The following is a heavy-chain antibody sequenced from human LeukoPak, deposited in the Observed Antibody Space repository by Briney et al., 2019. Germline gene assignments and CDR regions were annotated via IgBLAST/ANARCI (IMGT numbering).Heavy chain of an antibody. D-gene: IGHD3-10*01. CDR3: AKSGNVVDAFDI. V-gene: IGHV3-23*01. CDR2: ISGSGGST. Sequence: AGGSLRLSCAASGFTFDDYGMSWVRQAPGKGLEWVSAISGSGGSTYYADSVRGRFTISRDNSKNTLYLQMNSLRAEDTAIYYCAKSGNVVDAFDIWGQGTVVTVSS. CDR1: GFTFDDYG. J-gene: IGHJ3*02.